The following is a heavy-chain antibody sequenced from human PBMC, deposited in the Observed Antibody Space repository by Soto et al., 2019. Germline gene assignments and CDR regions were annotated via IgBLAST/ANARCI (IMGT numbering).Heavy chain of an antibody. CDR3: ARGKGYNWNHGWFDP. CDR2: INAGNGNT. J-gene: IGHJ5*02. V-gene: IGHV1-3*05. Sequence: QVQLVQSGAEEKKPGASVKVSCKASGYTFTNYAMDWVRQAPGQRLEWMGWINAGNGNTKYSQNFQGSVTITRDTSASTAYMELSSLRFEDTAVYYCARGKGYNWNHGWFDPWGQGTLVTVSS. CDR1: GYTFTNYA. D-gene: IGHD1-20*01.